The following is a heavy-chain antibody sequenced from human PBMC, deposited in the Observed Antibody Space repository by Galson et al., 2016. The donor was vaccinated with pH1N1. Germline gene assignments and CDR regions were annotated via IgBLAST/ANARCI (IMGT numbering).Heavy chain of an antibody. Sequence: SLRLSCAASGFTFDDYAMHWVRQAPGKGLEWVSGISWNNGSIGYADSVKGRFTISRDNAKNSLYLQMNSLRAEDTALYYCAKAQGLLQGPFDYWGQGTLVTVSS. CDR2: ISWNNGSI. CDR1: GFTFDDYA. V-gene: IGHV3-9*01. D-gene: IGHD2-15*01. CDR3: AKAQGLLQGPFDY. J-gene: IGHJ4*02.